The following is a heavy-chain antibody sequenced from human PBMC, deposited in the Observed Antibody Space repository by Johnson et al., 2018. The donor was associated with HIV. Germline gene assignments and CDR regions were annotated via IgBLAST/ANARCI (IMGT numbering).Heavy chain of an antibody. CDR1: GFTFSSYG. V-gene: IGHV3-48*04. D-gene: IGHD3-10*01. J-gene: IGHJ3*02. CDR2: ISGSGTST. CDR3: GRAVMVRNYETMGAFDI. Sequence: VQLVESRGGLVHPGGSLRLSCGASGFTFSSYGMTWVRQAPGKGLEWVSGISGSGTSTYYADSVKGRFTISRDNAKNSLYLQMSSLRAGDTAVYYCGRAVMVRNYETMGAFDIWGQGTMVTVSS.